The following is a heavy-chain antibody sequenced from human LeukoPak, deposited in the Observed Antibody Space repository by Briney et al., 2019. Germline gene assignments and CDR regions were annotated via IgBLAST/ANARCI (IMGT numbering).Heavy chain of an antibody. D-gene: IGHD3-22*01. CDR3: TRDSQYYYDSSGYPQH. CDR1: GFTFSSYE. V-gene: IGHV3-48*03. J-gene: IGHJ1*01. Sequence: GGSLRLSCAASGFTFSSYEMNWVRQAPGKGLEWVSYISSSGSTIYYADSVKGRFTISRDNSKNTLYLQMNSQRAEDTAVYYCTRDSQYYYDSSGYPQHWGQGTLVTVSS. CDR2: ISSSGSTI.